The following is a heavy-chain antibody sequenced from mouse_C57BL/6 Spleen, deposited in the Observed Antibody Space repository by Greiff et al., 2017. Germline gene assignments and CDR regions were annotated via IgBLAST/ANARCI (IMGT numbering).Heavy chain of an antibody. V-gene: IGHV5-17*01. CDR3: ARIYDGYLHAMDY. CDR1: GFTFSDYG. J-gene: IGHJ4*01. Sequence: EVKVVESGGGLVKPGGSLKLSCAASGFTFSDYGMHWVRQAPEKGLEWVAYISSGSSTIYYADTVKGRFTISRDNAKNTLFLQMTSLRSEDTAMYYCARIYDGYLHAMDYWGQGTSVTVSS. D-gene: IGHD2-3*01. CDR2: ISSGSSTI.